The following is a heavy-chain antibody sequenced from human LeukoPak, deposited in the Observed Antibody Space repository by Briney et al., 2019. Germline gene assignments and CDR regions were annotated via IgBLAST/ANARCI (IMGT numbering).Heavy chain of an antibody. CDR3: ARGRSTIVNSNFDY. J-gene: IGHJ4*02. D-gene: IGHD2/OR15-2a*01. V-gene: IGHV3-30-3*01. CDR2: ISYDGSKK. Sequence: GRSLRLSCAASGLTFSSYAMHWVRQDPGKGLEWVAVISYDGSKKYYADSVKGRFTISRDNSKNTVCLEMNSLRVEDTAVFYCARGRSTIVNSNFDYWGQGTLVTVSS. CDR1: GLTFSSYA.